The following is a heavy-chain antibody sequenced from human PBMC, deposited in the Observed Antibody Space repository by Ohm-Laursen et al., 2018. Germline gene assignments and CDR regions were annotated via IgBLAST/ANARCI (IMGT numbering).Heavy chain of an antibody. CDR1: GGTFSSYA. D-gene: IGHD3-22*01. J-gene: IGHJ3*02. V-gene: IGHV1-69*06. CDR2: IIPIFGTA. Sequence: SSVKVSCKASGGTFSSYAISWVRQAPGQGLEWMGGIIPIFGTADYAQKFQGRVTITADKSTSTAYMELSSLRSEDTAVYYCARRRYYYDSSGLNIWGQGTMVTVSS. CDR3: ARRRYYYDSSGLNI.